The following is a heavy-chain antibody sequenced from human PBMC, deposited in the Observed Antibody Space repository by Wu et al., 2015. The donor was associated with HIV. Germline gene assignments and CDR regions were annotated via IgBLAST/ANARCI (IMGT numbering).Heavy chain of an antibody. CDR3: ARFPRGHREADAFDI. Sequence: QVQLVQSGAEVKKPGSSVKVSCKASGGTFSSRAINWVRQAPGQGLEWMGIINPSGGSTSYAQKFQGRVTMTRDTSTSTVYMELSSLRSEDTAVYYCARFPRGHREADAFDIWGQGTMVTVSS. CDR2: INPSGGST. CDR1: GGTFSSRA. D-gene: IGHD1-26*01. J-gene: IGHJ3*02. V-gene: IGHV1-46*01.